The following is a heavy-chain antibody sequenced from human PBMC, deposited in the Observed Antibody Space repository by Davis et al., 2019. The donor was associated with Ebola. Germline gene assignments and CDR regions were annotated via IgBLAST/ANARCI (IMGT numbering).Heavy chain of an antibody. Sequence: MPSETLSLTCTVSGGSLKSYYWSWIRQPPGKGLEWIGHTYHSGSTNYNPSLESRVTISVDTSKNQFSLEVTSVTAADTAVYYCAGQTYDTVDYYYYGMDVWGHGTTVTVSS. V-gene: IGHV4-59*08. CDR2: TYHSGST. J-gene: IGHJ6*02. CDR1: GGSLKSYY. CDR3: AGQTYDTVDYYYYGMDV. D-gene: IGHD1-1*01.